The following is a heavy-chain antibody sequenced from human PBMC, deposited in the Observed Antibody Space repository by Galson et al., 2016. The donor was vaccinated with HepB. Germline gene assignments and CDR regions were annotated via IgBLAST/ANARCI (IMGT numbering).Heavy chain of an antibody. CDR3: AKDAGHHDYFDS. CDR2: ISYDGRDI. CDR1: GFTLSGYA. Sequence: SLRLSCAASGFTLSGYAMHWVRQAPGKGLEWVASISYDGRDINYADSVKGRLTISRDNSKNILHLQMNGLRGDDTSVYYCAKDAGHHDYFDSWGQGTLVTVSS. V-gene: IGHV3-30*18. D-gene: IGHD1-14*01. J-gene: IGHJ4*02.